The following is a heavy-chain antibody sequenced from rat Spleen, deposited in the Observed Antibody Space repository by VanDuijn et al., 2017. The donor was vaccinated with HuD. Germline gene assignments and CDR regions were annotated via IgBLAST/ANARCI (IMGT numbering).Heavy chain of an antibody. CDR1: GFTFSNYY. Sequence: EVQLVESGGGLVQPGRSMHLSCAASGFTFSNYYMAWVRQAPTEGLEWVAPISTGGGNTFYRDSVKGRFTISRDNSKSTLYLQMDSLRSEDTATYYCARPIPGGGFAYWGQVTLVTVSS. CDR2: ISTGGGNT. D-gene: IGHD1-2*01. V-gene: IGHV5-25*01. CDR3: ARPIPGGGFAY. J-gene: IGHJ3*01.